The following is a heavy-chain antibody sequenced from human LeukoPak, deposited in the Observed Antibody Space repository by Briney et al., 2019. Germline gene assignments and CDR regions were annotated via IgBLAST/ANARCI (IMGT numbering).Heavy chain of an antibody. CDR3: ARGLGYCSDGVCSVFDN. J-gene: IGHJ4*02. Sequence: GESLKISCQGSVYSFTYYWIGWVRQMPGKGLEWMGIIYPGDSGTKYSPSFQGQVTISVDKSIRTAYLQWSSLKASDTAMYYCARGLGYCSDGVCSVFDNWGQGTLVTVSS. V-gene: IGHV5-51*01. CDR2: IYPGDSGT. D-gene: IGHD2-8*01. CDR1: VYSFTYYW.